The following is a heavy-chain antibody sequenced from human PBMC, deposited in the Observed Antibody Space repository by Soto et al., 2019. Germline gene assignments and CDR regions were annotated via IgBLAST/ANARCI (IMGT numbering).Heavy chain of an antibody. J-gene: IGHJ5*02. D-gene: IGHD6-13*01. CDR2: ISGSGRTI. CDR1: GFTFTTAW. V-gene: IGHV3-23*01. Sequence: GGSLRLSCAASGFTFTTAWINWVRQAPGKGLEWVSIISGSGRTIYYADSVKGRFTISRDKSKNTLYLQMNSLRAEDTAVYYCAKKGIVETGNDYFDPSGQGTLFTVSS. CDR3: AKKGIVETGNDYFDP.